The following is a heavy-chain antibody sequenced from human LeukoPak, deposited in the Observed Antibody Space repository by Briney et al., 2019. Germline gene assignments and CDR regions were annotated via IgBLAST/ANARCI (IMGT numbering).Heavy chain of an antibody. J-gene: IGHJ4*02. V-gene: IGHV3-7*01. CDR2: IKQDGSET. Sequence: GGSLRLSCAASGFAFSNYWMNWARQAPGKGLEWVANIKQDGSETNYVDSVKGRSTISRDNAKNSLYLQMNSLRAEDTALYCCGSTNSFSYWGRGTLVTVSS. CDR1: GFAFSNYW. D-gene: IGHD2-15*01. CDR3: GSTNSFSY.